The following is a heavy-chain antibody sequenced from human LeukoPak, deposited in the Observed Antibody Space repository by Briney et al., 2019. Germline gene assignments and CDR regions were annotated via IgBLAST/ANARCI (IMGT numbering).Heavy chain of an antibody. CDR2: ISGSGGDT. D-gene: IGHD4-17*01. V-gene: IGHV3-23*01. J-gene: IGHJ4*02. Sequence: GGSLRLSCAASGFPFSTYAMSWVRQAPGKGLEWVSVISGSGGDTYYADSVKGRFTISGDNSKNTMYLQMNSLRAEDTALYYCAKGGVYGDYYFDYWGQGTLVTVSS. CDR3: AKGGVYGDYYFDY. CDR1: GFPFSTYA.